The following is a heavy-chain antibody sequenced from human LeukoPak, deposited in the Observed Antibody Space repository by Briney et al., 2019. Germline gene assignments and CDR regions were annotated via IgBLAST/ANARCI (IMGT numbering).Heavy chain of an antibody. Sequence: PGGSLRLSCAASGFTFSSYEMNWVRQAPGKGLEWVSYISSSGSTIYYADSVKGRFTISRDNAKNSLYLQMNSLRAEDTAVYYCARDADEYCSSTTCRGGSFDIWGQGTMVTVSS. V-gene: IGHV3-48*03. CDR1: GFTFSSYE. D-gene: IGHD2-2*01. CDR2: ISSSGSTI. J-gene: IGHJ3*02. CDR3: ARDADEYCSSTTCRGGSFDI.